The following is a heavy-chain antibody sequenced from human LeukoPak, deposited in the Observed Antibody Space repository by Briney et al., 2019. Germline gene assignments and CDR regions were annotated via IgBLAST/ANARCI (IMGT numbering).Heavy chain of an antibody. CDR3: ARGKTSQNIVTRKTYNWFDP. CDR1: GFTFSSYG. Sequence: GGSLRLSCAASGFTFSSYGMSWVRQAPGKGLEWVSSISSSSDYIYYADSVKGRFTISRDNAKNSLYLQMKSLRAEDTAVYYCARGKTSQNIVTRKTYNWFDPWGQGTLVTASS. V-gene: IGHV3-21*01. J-gene: IGHJ5*02. D-gene: IGHD2/OR15-2a*01. CDR2: ISSSSDYI.